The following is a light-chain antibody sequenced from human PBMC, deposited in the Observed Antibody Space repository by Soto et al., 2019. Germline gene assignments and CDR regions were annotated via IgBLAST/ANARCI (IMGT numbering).Light chain of an antibody. CDR1: QGISSY. CDR2: VAS. Sequence: DIRLTHSPSFLSASVGDRVTITCRASQGISSYLAWYQQKPWKAPKLLISVASTLQSGVPSRFRGSGSGKELTLTTSSLQPEDFATYYCKQLHNYHRTFANWTKV. V-gene: IGKV1-9*01. CDR3: KQLHNYHRT. J-gene: IGKJ1*01.